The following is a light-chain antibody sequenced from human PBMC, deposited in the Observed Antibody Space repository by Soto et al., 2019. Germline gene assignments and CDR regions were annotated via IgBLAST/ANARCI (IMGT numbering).Light chain of an antibody. CDR3: QQYHDWPPYT. J-gene: IGKJ2*01. V-gene: IGKV3-15*01. CDR1: QNINSN. CDR2: RAS. Sequence: EIVMTQSPATLSVSPGESATLSCRASQNINSNLDWYQQKPGQAPRLLIYRASTMATGIPARFSGSGSGTEFTLTISSLQSEDFAVYYCQQYHDWPPYTFGQGTKVDIK.